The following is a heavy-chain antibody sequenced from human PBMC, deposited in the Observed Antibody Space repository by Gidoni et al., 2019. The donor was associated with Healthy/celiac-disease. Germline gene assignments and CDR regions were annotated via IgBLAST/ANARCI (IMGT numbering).Heavy chain of an antibody. Sequence: QVQLQESGPGLVKPSGTLSLTCAVYGGSISSSNWWSWVRQPPGKGLEWIGEIYHSGSTNYNPSLKSRVTISVDKSKNQFSLKLSSVTAADTAVYYCATRVGSSVTTWGDFDYWGQGTLVTVSS. J-gene: IGHJ4*02. CDR3: ATRVGSSVTTWGDFDY. CDR1: GGSISSSNW. D-gene: IGHD4-17*01. CDR2: IYHSGST. V-gene: IGHV4-4*02.